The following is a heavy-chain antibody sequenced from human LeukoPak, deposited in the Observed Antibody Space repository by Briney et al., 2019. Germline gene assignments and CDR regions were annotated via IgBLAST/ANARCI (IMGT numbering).Heavy chain of an antibody. V-gene: IGHV3-21*01. J-gene: IGHJ4*02. CDR3: ARDLHSRIDSTPAGDY. Sequence: GGSLRLSCAASGFTFSSYSMNWVRQAPGKGLEWVSSISSSSSYIYYADSVKGRFTISRDNAKNSLYLQMNSLRAEDTAVYYCARDLHSRIDSTPAGDYWGQGTLVTVSS. D-gene: IGHD3-22*01. CDR1: GFTFSSYS. CDR2: ISSSSSYI.